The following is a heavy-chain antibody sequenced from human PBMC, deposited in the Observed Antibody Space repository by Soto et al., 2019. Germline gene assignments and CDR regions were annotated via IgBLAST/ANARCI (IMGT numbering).Heavy chain of an antibody. Sequence: PSETLSLTCAVYGGSFSGYYWSWIRQPPGKGLEWIGEINHSGSTNYNPSLKSRVTISVDTSKNQFSLKLSSVTAADTAEYYCARGMTTVSSDWFDPWGQGTLVTVSS. CDR2: INHSGST. CDR1: GGSFSGYY. V-gene: IGHV4-34*01. D-gene: IGHD4-4*01. CDR3: ARGMTTVSSDWFDP. J-gene: IGHJ5*02.